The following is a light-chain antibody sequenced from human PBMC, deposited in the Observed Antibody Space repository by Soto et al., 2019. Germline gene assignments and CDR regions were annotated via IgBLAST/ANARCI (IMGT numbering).Light chain of an antibody. J-gene: IGKJ2*01. CDR2: GAS. CDR1: QSVSNNY. CDR3: QQYGSSPYT. Sequence: EIVLTQSPATLSLYPGERATLSCRASQSVSNNYLAWYQQKPGQAPRLLIYGASSRATGIPDSFSGGGSGTDFTLTISRLEPEDVAVYYCQQYGSSPYTFGQGTKVDIK. V-gene: IGKV3-20*01.